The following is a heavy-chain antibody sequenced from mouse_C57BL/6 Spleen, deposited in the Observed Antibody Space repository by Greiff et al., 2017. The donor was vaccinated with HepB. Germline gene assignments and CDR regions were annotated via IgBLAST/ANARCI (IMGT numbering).Heavy chain of an antibody. CDR1: GYTFTSYW. V-gene: IGHV1-64*01. Sequence: QVQLQQPGAELVKPGASVKLSCKASGYTFTSYWMHWVKERPGQGLEWIGMIHPNSGSTNYNEKFKSKATLTVDKSSSTAYMQLSSLTSEDSAVYYCARSTLAWFAYWGQGTLVTVSA. CDR3: ARSTLAWFAY. J-gene: IGHJ3*01. CDR2: IHPNSGST.